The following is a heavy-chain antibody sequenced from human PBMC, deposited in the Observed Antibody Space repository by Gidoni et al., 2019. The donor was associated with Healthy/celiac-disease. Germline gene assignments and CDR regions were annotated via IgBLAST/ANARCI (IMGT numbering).Heavy chain of an antibody. CDR1: GGSISSSNW. Sequence: QVQLQESGPGLVKPSGTLSLTCAVSGGSISSSNWWSWVRQPPGKGLEWIGEIYHSGSTNYNPSLKSRVTISVDKSKNQFSLKLSSVTAADTAVYYCARFGCGGDCYTTRGYYGMDVWGQGTTVTVSS. J-gene: IGHJ6*02. CDR3: ARFGCGGDCYTTRGYYGMDV. V-gene: IGHV4-4*02. CDR2: IYHSGST. D-gene: IGHD2-21*02.